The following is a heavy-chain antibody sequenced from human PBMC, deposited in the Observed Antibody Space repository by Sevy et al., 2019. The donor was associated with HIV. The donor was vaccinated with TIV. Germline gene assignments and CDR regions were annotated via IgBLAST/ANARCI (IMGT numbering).Heavy chain of an antibody. Sequence: GGSLRLSCAASGFTFDDYTMHWVRQAPGKGLEWVSFISWDGGSTYDADSVKGRFTISRDNSKNSLYLQMNCLRTEDTALYYCAKDGHSSSSPRFFDYWGQGTMVTVSS. CDR1: GFTFDDYT. V-gene: IGHV3-43*01. D-gene: IGHD6-6*01. J-gene: IGHJ4*02. CDR2: ISWDGGST. CDR3: AKDGHSSSSPRFFDY.